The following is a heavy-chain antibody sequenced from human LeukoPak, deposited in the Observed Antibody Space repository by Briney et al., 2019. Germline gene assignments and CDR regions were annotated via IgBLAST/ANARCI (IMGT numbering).Heavy chain of an antibody. D-gene: IGHD1-26*01. CDR2: ISGSGGSS. J-gene: IGHJ5*02. Sequence: GGSPRLSCAASGFTFSSYAMSWVRQAPGKGLEWVSTISGSGGSSYYADSVKGRFTISRDNSKNTLYLQMNSLRAEDTAVYYCARRGSTRSYGYWFDPWGQGTLVTVSS. CDR1: GFTFSSYA. V-gene: IGHV3-23*01. CDR3: ARRGSTRSYGYWFDP.